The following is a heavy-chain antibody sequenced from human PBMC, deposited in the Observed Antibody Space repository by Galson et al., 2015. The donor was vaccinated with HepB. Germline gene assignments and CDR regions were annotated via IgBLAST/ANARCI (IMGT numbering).Heavy chain of an antibody. CDR3: ASPSPVVVVVAADAFDI. Sequence: SVKVSCKASGGTFSSYAISWVRQAPGQGLEWMGRIIPILGIANYAQKFQGRVTITADKSTSTAYMELSSLRSEDTAVYYCASPSPVVVVVAADAFDIWGQGTMVTVSS. V-gene: IGHV1-69*04. D-gene: IGHD2-15*01. CDR1: GGTFSSYA. CDR2: IIPILGIA. J-gene: IGHJ3*02.